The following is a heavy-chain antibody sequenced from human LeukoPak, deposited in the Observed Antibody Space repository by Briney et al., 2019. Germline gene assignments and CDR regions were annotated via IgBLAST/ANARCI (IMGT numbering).Heavy chain of an antibody. J-gene: IGHJ4*02. V-gene: IGHV3-74*01. CDR1: GVNFASNW. D-gene: IGHD2-2*01. CDR2: INSGGSGT. CDR3: ARRRVHQPLDY. Sequence: GGSLRLSCAASGVNFASNWMHWVRQTPGKGLMWVSRINSGGSGTSYADSVEGRFTISRDNAKNTLYLQMNSLRAEDTAVYYCARRRVHQPLDYWGQGTLVTVSS.